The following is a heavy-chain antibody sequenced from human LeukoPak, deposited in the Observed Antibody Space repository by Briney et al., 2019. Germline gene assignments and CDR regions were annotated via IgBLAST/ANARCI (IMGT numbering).Heavy chain of an antibody. CDR2: IYTSGST. D-gene: IGHD2-21*01. CDR1: GGSISSGSYY. Sequence: SQTLSLTCTVSGGSISSGSYYWSWIRQPAGKGVEWIGRIYTSGSTNYNPSLKSRVTISVDTSKNQFSLKLSSVTAADTAVYYCAREVVVIAIHDYWGQGTLVTVSS. J-gene: IGHJ4*02. V-gene: IGHV4-61*02. CDR3: AREVVVIAIHDY.